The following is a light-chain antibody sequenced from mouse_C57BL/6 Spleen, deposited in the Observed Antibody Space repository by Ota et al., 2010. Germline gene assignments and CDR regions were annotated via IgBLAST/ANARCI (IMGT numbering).Light chain of an antibody. CDR1: QSLLNSGNQKNY. V-gene: IGKV8-28*01. CDR3: QNDHSYPLT. CDR2: GAS. Sequence: DIVMTQSPSSLSVSAGEKVTMSCKSSQSLLNSGNQKNYLAWYQQKPGQPPKLLIYGASTRESGVPDRFTGSGSGTDFTLTISSVQAEDLASLYCQNDHSYPLTFGAGTSWS. J-gene: IGKJ5*01.